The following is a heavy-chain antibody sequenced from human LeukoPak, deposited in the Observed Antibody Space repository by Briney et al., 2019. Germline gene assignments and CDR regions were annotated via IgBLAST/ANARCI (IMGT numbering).Heavy chain of an antibody. CDR1: GFTFSSYA. CDR3: ARPGVSGSWDYYFDY. V-gene: IGHV3-30-3*01. CDR2: ISYDGSNK. D-gene: IGHD1-26*01. Sequence: GRSLRLSCAASGFTFSSYAMHWVRQAPGKGLEWVAVISYDGSNKYYADSVKGRFTISRDNSKNTLYLQMNSLRAEDTAVYYCARPGVSGSWDYYFDYWGQGTLATVSS. J-gene: IGHJ4*02.